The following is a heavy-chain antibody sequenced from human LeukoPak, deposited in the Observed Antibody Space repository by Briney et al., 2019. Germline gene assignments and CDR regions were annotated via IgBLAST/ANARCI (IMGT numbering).Heavy chain of an antibody. J-gene: IGHJ6*02. V-gene: IGHV3-23*01. CDR1: GFTFSSYA. D-gene: IGHD6-13*01. CDR2: ISGSGGST. CDR3: AKGDSSSYYYYGMDV. Sequence: GGSLRLSCAASGFTFSSYAMSWVRRAPGKGLEWVSAISGSGGSTYYADSVKGRFTISRDNSKNTLYLRMNSLRAEDTAVYYCAKGDSSSYYYYGMDVWGQGTTVTVSS.